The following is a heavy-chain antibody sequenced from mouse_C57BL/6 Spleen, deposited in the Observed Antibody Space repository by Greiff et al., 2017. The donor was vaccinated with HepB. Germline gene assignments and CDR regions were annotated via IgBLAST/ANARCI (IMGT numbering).Heavy chain of an antibody. CDR3: ARGALDYGSRGFDY. CDR2: IYPGDGDT. Sequence: QVHVKQSGPELVKPGASVKISCKASGYTFSSSWMNWVKQRPGKGLEWIGRIYPGDGDTNYNGKFKGKATLTADKSSSTAYMQLSSLTSEDSAVYFCARGALDYGSRGFDYWGQGTTLTVSS. D-gene: IGHD1-1*01. J-gene: IGHJ2*01. CDR1: GYTFSSSW. V-gene: IGHV1-82*01.